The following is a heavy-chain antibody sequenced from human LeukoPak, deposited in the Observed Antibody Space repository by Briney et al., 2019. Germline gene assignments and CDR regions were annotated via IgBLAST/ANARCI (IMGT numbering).Heavy chain of an antibody. J-gene: IGHJ4*02. D-gene: IGHD6-6*01. Sequence: GGSLRLSCAASGFTFSSYAMSWVRQAPGKGLEWVSAISGSGGSTYYADSVKGRFTISRDNSKNTLYPQMNSLRAEDTAVYYCAKDQYDYSSSSFDYWGQGALVTVSS. CDR1: GFTFSSYA. V-gene: IGHV3-23*01. CDR3: AKDQYDYSSSSFDY. CDR2: ISGSGGST.